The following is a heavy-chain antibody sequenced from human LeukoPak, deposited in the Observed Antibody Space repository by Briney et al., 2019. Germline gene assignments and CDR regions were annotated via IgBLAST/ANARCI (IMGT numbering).Heavy chain of an antibody. CDR1: GFTFSSYE. V-gene: IGHV3-48*03. D-gene: IGHD6-13*01. CDR2: ITSSGSTM. CDR3: AKVSGRSLSYNWFDP. J-gene: IGHJ5*02. Sequence: GGSLRLSCAASGFTFSSYEMHWVRQAPGKGLEWVSYITSSGSTMYYADSVKGRFTISRDNAKNSLYLQMNSLRAEDTALYYCAKVSGRSLSYNWFDPWGQGTLVTVSS.